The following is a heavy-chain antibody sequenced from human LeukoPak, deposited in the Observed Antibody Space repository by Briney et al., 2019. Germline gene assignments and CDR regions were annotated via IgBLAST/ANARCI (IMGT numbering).Heavy chain of an antibody. Sequence: GGALRLSCAASGFTFSDYGMQGVRPVPGKGLECLSVIWSGGSIADYAESVRGRFTISRDNSKNTVYLQMNSLRAEDTAIYFCTRVATAGTWTDYWGQGTLVTVSS. CDR3: TRVATAGTWTDY. CDR1: GFTFSDYG. J-gene: IGHJ4*02. D-gene: IGHD6-25*01. CDR2: IWSGGSIA. V-gene: IGHV3-33*03.